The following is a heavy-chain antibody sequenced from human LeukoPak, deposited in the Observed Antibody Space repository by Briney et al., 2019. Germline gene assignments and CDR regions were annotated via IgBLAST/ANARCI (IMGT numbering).Heavy chain of an antibody. D-gene: IGHD1-20*01. CDR1: PGSLTSYH. V-gene: IGHV4-59*01. J-gene: IGHJ4*02. Sequence: SETLSLTSPHSPGSLTSYHSRRTRQPPATGLEWLAHIYYSPRPNYNPSLTSRVTISVDKSKNQLSLKLTPVTAADTAVYYCARGYNWSDARKTDLFDYWGQGTLVTVSS. CDR2: IYYSPRP. CDR3: ARGYNWSDARKTDLFDY.